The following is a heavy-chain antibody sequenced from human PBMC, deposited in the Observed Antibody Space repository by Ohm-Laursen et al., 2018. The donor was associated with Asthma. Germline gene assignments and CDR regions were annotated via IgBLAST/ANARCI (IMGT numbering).Heavy chain of an antibody. CDR3: AREWGGMDV. V-gene: IGHV4-39*07. D-gene: IGHD1-26*01. Sequence: SETLSLTCPVSGGSISSSSYYWAWIRQPPGKGLEWIGEINHSGSTNYNPSLKSRVTISVDTSKNQFSLKLSSVTAADTAVYYCAREWGGMDVWGLGATVTVSS. CDR2: INHSGST. J-gene: IGHJ6*02. CDR1: GGSISSSSYY.